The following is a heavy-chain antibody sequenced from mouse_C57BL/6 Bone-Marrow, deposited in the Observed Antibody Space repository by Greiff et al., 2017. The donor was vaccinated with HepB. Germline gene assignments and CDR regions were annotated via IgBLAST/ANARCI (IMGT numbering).Heavy chain of an antibody. Sequence: EVQLVESVAELVRPGASVKLSCTASGFNIKNTYMHWVKQRPEQGLEWIGRIDPANGNTKYAPKFQGKATITADTSSNTAYLQLSSLTSEDTAIYYCARLRNYYYGSSYWYFDVWGTGTTVTVSS. V-gene: IGHV14-3*01. CDR3: ARLRNYYYGSSYWYFDV. D-gene: IGHD1-1*01. J-gene: IGHJ1*03. CDR2: IDPANGNT. CDR1: GFNIKNTY.